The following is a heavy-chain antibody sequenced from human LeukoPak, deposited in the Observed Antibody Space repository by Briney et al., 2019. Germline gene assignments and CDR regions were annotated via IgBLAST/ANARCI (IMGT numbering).Heavy chain of an antibody. CDR3: TRVTTNGYFEY. V-gene: IGHV3-7*04. D-gene: IGHD1-1*01. CDR1: GFTFSSFW. CDR2: INFDASAS. Sequence: PGGSLRLSCAASGFTFSSFWMGWVRQAPGKGLEWVASINFDASASHHVDSVNGRFTISRDNAKNSLYLQMSYLRAEDTAVYFCTRVTTNGYFEYWGQGTPVTVSS. J-gene: IGHJ4*02.